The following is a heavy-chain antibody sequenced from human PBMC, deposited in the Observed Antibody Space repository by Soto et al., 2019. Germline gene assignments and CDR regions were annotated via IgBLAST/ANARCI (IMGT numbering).Heavy chain of an antibody. V-gene: IGHV3-23*01. CDR2: LSGSGTST. Sequence: WWSLRLSCAASAFSFVNYAMNWCRQAPGKGLEWVSGLSGSGTSTYYADSVKGRFTIPRDNSRDTLFLQMNSLTADDTAVYYCAKATTNGGWFNPFDSWGQGALVTVSS. CDR3: AKATTNGGWFNPFDS. CDR1: AFSFVNYA. D-gene: IGHD6-19*01. J-gene: IGHJ4*02.